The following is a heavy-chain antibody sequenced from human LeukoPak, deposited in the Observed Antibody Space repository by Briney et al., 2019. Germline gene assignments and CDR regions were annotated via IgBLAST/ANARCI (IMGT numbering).Heavy chain of an antibody. J-gene: IGHJ4*02. D-gene: IGHD3-22*01. CDR2: INHSGST. Sequence: SETLSLTCAVYGGSFSGYYWSWIRQPPGKGLEWIGEINHSGSTNYNPSLKSRVTISVDTSKNQFSLKLSSVTAADTAVYYCARSGPEYYYDSSGLNDYWGQGTLVTVSS. CDR3: ARSGPEYYYDSSGLNDY. CDR1: GGSFSGYY. V-gene: IGHV4-34*01.